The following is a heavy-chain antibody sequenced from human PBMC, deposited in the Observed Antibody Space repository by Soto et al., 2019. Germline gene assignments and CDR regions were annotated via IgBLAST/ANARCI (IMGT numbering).Heavy chain of an antibody. D-gene: IGHD6-13*01. CDR2: TYYRSKWYT. CDR1: GDSVSSNSAA. J-gene: IGHJ6*02. Sequence: QSLSLNCAISGDSVSSNSAAWNWIRQSPSRGLECVGSTYYRSKWYTYYAVSLKSRITINPDTSKNQFSLQLNSVTPEDTAVYYCARVETAGIAEAASHDYNHYGMDXWGQGTTVPVS. V-gene: IGHV6-1*01. CDR3: ARVETAGIAEAASHDYNHYGMDX.